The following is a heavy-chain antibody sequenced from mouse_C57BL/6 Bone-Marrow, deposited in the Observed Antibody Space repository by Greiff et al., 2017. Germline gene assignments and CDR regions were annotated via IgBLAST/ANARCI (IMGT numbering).Heavy chain of an antibody. V-gene: IGHV1-81*01. Sequence: VQLQQSGAELARPGASVKLSCKASGYTFTSYGISWVKQRTGQGLEWIGEIYPRSGNTYYNEKFKGKATLTADKSSSTAYMELRSLTSEDSAVYFCARRPTTVVATEDRGQGTTLTVSS. CDR3: ARRPTTVVATED. CDR2: IYPRSGNT. D-gene: IGHD1-1*01. CDR1: GYTFTSYG. J-gene: IGHJ2*01.